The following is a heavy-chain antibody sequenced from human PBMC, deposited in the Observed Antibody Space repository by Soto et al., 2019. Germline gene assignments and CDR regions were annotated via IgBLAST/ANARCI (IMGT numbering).Heavy chain of an antibody. CDR1: GFTVSSNY. Sequence: EVQLVESGGGLVQPGGSLRLSCAASGFTVSSNYMSWVRQAPGKGLEWVSVIYRGGTTYYADSVKGRFTISRDNSKNTLSLQMNRLRAEDTAVYYCARNGDSSDYRGWFDPWGQGTLVTVSS. V-gene: IGHV3-66*01. D-gene: IGHD3-22*01. CDR3: ARNGDSSDYRGWFDP. CDR2: IYRGGTT. J-gene: IGHJ5*02.